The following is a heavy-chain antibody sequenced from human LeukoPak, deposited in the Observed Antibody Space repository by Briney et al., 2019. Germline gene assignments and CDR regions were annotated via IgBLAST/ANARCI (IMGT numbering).Heavy chain of an antibody. CDR3: ARWGVHKGEWRHYVDY. Sequence: GGSLRLSCAASGFTFSYYDLSWVRQAPGKGLEGVSAINYDGAYTNYADSVRGCFTTCRYNSKNMLYLQMNSLRAEDTAIYYCARWGVHKGEWRHYVDYWGQGTMVIVSS. V-gene: IGHV3-23*01. CDR1: GFTFSYYD. CDR2: INYDGAYT. J-gene: IGHJ4*02. D-gene: IGHD3-16*01.